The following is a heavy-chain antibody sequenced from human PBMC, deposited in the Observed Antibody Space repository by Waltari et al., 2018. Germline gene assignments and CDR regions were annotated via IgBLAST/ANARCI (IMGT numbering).Heavy chain of an antibody. Sequence: QVQLVDSGGGVVQPGRPLRLSCAAPGFPFSSNAFHWVRPPPGKGHEWVAVKSYDGSNNYYADSVKGRFTISRDNSKNSLYLQINSLRAEDTAVYYCARDPKPYYYYGMDVWGQGTTVTVSS. V-gene: IGHV3-30-3*01. J-gene: IGHJ6*02. CDR3: ARDPKPYYYYGMDV. CDR2: KSYDGSNN. CDR1: GFPFSSNA.